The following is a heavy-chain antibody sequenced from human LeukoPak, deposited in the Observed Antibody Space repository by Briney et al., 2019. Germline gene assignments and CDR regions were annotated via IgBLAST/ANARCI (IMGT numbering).Heavy chain of an antibody. Sequence: GGSLRLSCAASGFTFSNSWMSWVRQGQGRRLEWVANIKPDGIDKNYVDSLKGRFTISRDNAKNSLYLQMDSLRAEDTAVYFCVRGGGFCGNDCYSFLYWGQGTLVTVAS. J-gene: IGHJ4*02. CDR2: IKPDGIDK. CDR1: GFTFSNSW. CDR3: VRGGGFCGNDCYSFLY. D-gene: IGHD2-21*02. V-gene: IGHV3-7*04.